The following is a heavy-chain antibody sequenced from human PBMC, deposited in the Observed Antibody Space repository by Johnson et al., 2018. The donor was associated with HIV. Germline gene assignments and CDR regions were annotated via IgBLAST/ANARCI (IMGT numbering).Heavy chain of an antibody. Sequence: VQLVESGGGVVRPGGSLRLSCAASGFTFDNYGMTWVRQVPGKGLEWVSGINWNGGSTGYADSLKGRFTISRDNAKNSLYLQMNSLKTEDTAVYYCTAVLQFLALLFPQVRTDAFDIWGQGTMVTVSS. V-gene: IGHV3-20*04. CDR3: TAVLQFLALLFPQVRTDAFDI. J-gene: IGHJ3*02. D-gene: IGHD3-3*01. CDR2: INWNGGST. CDR1: GFTFDNYG.